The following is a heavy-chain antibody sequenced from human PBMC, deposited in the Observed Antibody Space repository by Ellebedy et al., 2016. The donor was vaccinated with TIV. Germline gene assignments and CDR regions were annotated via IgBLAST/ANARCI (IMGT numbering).Heavy chain of an antibody. Sequence: GESLKISCAASGFTFRSYWMAWVRQAPGKGLEWVANLNQDGSQKYHVDSVKGRFTISRDNAKNSLYLQMNSLRAEDTAVYYCARAGYVSAYDIWGQGTRVTVSS. CDR2: LNQDGSQK. D-gene: IGHD2-15*01. J-gene: IGHJ3*02. CDR3: ARAGYVSAYDI. V-gene: IGHV3-7*03. CDR1: GFTFRSYW.